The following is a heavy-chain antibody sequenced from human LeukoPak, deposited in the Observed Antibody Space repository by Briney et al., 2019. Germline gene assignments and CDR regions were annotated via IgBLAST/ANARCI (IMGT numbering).Heavy chain of an antibody. Sequence: KPSETLSLTCTVSGYSISSGYYWGWIRQPPGKGLEWIGSIYHSGSTYYNPSLKSRVTISVDTSKNQFSLKLSSVTAADTAVYYCAREHYGVDYWGQGTLVTVSS. J-gene: IGHJ4*02. V-gene: IGHV4-38-2*02. CDR1: GYSISSGYY. CDR2: IYHSGST. D-gene: IGHD3-10*01. CDR3: AREHYGVDY.